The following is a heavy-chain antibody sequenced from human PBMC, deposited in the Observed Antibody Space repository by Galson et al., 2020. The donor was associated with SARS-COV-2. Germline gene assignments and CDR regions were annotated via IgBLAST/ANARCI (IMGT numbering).Heavy chain of an antibody. V-gene: IGHV4-59*11. D-gene: IGHD2-8*01. J-gene: IGHJ2*01. CDR3: ATSTLRYCTDGICPPTFDL. CDR1: SAAMSSHY. CDR2: IFYDGST. Sequence: SETLSLTCTASSAAMSSHYWSWIRQSPGKGLEYIGHIFYDGSTNYNPTIQGRVTTSLDMSTDQFFLNLTSVTAADTAVYYCATSTLRYCTDGICPPTFDLWGRGTLVTVSS.